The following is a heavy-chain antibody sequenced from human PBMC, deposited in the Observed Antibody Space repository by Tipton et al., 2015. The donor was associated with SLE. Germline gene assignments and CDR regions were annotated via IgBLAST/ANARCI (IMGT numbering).Heavy chain of an antibody. Sequence: TLSLTCAVYGGSFSGYYWSWIRQPPGKGLEWIGEINHSGSTNYNPSLKSRATISVDTSKNQFSLKLSSVTAADTAVYYCARRRTVKPLDYWGQGTLVTVSS. J-gene: IGHJ4*02. CDR3: ARRRTVKPLDY. D-gene: IGHD4-17*01. CDR2: INHSGST. CDR1: GGSFSGYY. V-gene: IGHV4-34*01.